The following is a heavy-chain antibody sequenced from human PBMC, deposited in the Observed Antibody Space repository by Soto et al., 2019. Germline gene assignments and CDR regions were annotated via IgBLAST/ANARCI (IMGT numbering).Heavy chain of an antibody. CDR1: GYTFTSYG. CDR2: ISAYNGNT. Sequence: QVQLVQSGAEVKKPGASVKVSCKASGYTFTSYGISWVRQAPGQGLEWMGWISAYNGNTNYAQKHQGRVTMTTDTSTXXAXMXXRSLRSDDTAVYYCARDRDCSSTSCGNYYYYGMDVWGQGTTVTVSS. D-gene: IGHD2-2*01. V-gene: IGHV1-18*01. CDR3: ARDRDCSSTSCGNYYYYGMDV. J-gene: IGHJ6*02.